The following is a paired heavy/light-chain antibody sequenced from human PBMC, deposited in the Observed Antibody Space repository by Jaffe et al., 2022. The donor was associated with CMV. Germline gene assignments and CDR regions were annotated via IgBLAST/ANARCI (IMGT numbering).Heavy chain of an antibody. CDR3: ARDGDFAGGYGLDV. D-gene: IGHD4-17*01. V-gene: IGHV3-33*01. Sequence: QVQLVESGGGVVQPGGSLRLSCAASGFTFTHYGMHWVRQAPGKGLEWVAVIWYDGSNEYYADSVKGRFTISRDNSKNTVYLQMNSLRAEDTAVYYCARDGDFAGGYGLDVWGQGTTVTVSS. CDR2: IWYDGSNE. J-gene: IGHJ6*02. CDR1: GFTFTHYG.
Light chain of an antibody. CDR3: MQGTHWPPWT. Sequence: DVVMTQSPLSLPVTLGQPASISCRSSQSLVHSDGNTYLNWFHQRPGQSPRRLIYKVSNRDSGVPDRFSGSGSGTDFTLKISRVEAEDVGVYYCMQGTHWPPWTFGQGTKVEIK. CDR1: QSLVHSDGNTY. CDR2: KVS. J-gene: IGKJ1*01. V-gene: IGKV2-30*02.